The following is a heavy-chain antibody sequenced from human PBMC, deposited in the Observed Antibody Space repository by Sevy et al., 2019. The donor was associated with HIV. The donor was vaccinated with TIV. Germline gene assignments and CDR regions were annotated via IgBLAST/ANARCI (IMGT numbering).Heavy chain of an antibody. J-gene: IGHJ6*03. CDR1: GFTFSSYA. D-gene: IGHD1-20*01. CDR3: AKDGYKPSVGDENYYYYYMDV. V-gene: IGHV3-23*01. Sequence: GGSLRLSCAASGFTFSSYAMSWVRQAPGKGLEWVSAISGSVGSTYYADPVKGRFTISRDNSKNTLYLQMNSLRAEDTAVYYCAKDGYKPSVGDENYYYYYMDVWGKGTTVTVSS. CDR2: ISGSVGST.